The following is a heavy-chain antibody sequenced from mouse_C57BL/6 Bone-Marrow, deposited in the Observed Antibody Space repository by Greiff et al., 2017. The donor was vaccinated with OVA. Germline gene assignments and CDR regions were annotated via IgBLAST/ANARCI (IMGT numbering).Heavy chain of an antibody. CDR2: IYPRSGTT. CDR1: GYTFTSYG. Sequence: VQLQESGAELARPGASVKLSCKASGYTFTSYGISWVKQRTGQGLEWIGEIYPRSGTTYYNEKFKGKATLTADKSSSTAYMELRSLTSEDAAVYCCARGGVYYYGSKYYFDYWGQGTTLTVSS. V-gene: IGHV1-81*01. D-gene: IGHD1-1*01. J-gene: IGHJ2*01. CDR3: ARGGVYYYGSKYYFDY.